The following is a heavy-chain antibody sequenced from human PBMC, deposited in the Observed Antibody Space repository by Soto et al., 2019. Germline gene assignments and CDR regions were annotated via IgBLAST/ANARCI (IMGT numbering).Heavy chain of an antibody. CDR2: INAGNGNT. V-gene: IGHV1-3*01. CDR3: ARENSGSYHRHFDY. J-gene: IGHJ4*01. D-gene: IGHD1-26*01. CDR1: GYTFTSYA. Sequence: ASVKVSCKASGYTFTSYAMHWVRQAPGQRLEWMGWINAGNGNTKYSQKFQGRVTITRDTSASTAYMELSSLRSDDTAVYYCARENSGSYHRHFDYWGQGTLVTVSS.